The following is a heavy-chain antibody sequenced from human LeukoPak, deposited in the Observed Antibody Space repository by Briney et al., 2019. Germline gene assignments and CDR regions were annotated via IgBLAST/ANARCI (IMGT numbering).Heavy chain of an antibody. CDR2: INPNSGGT. D-gene: IGHD6-19*01. CDR3: ARDYGYSSGCDY. Sequence: ASVKDSCKASGYTFTGYYMHWVRQAPGQGLEWMGWINPNSGGTNYAQKFQGRVTMTRDTSISTAYMELSRLRSDDTAVYYCARDYGYSSGCDYWGQGTLVTVSS. J-gene: IGHJ4*02. V-gene: IGHV1-2*02. CDR1: GYTFTGYY.